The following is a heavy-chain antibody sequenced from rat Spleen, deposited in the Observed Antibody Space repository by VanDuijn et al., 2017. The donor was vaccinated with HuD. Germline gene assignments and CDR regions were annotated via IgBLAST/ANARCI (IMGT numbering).Heavy chain of an antibody. CDR1: AYSILRSYR. J-gene: IGHJ4*01. V-gene: IGHV3-3*01. D-gene: IGHD1-10*01. CDR3: ARSRYNNYVMDA. Sequence: DSGPGLVKDSQSFSLTGSVTAYSILRSYRCNWIRKFPGDKLEWMGHINSAGTTNHNPSLKSRISITRDTSKNQFFLQVNSVNSGDTATYYCARSRYNNYVMDAWGQGVSVTVSA. CDR2: INSAGTT.